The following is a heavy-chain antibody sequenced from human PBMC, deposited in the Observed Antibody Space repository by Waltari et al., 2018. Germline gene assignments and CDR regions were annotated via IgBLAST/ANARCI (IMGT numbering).Heavy chain of an antibody. D-gene: IGHD3-3*01. CDR1: GGSISSGDYY. J-gene: IGHJ4*02. CDR3: ARGYYDFWSGSWAYFDY. V-gene: IGHV4-30-4*08. CDR2: IYYSGST. Sequence: QVQLQESGPGLVKPSQTLSLTCTVSGGSISSGDYYWSWLRQPPGKGLEWIGYIYYSGSTYYNPSLKSRVTISVDTSKNQFSLKLSSVTAADTAVYYCARGYYDFWSGSWAYFDYWGQGTLVTVSS.